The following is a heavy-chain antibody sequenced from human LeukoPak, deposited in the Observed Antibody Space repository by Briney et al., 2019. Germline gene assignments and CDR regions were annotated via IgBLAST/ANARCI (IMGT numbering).Heavy chain of an antibody. V-gene: IGHV4-34*01. CDR3: ASSYYYDSSGYTRGHYYYMDV. CDR2: INQRGST. D-gene: IGHD3-22*01. CDR1: GGSFSGYY. J-gene: IGHJ6*03. Sequence: PSETLSLTCAVYGGSFSGYYWSWIRQPPGKGLEWIGEINQRGSTNYNPSLKSRVTISVDTSKDQFSLKLSSVTAADTAVYYCASSYYYDSSGYTRGHYYYMDVWGKGTTVTVSS.